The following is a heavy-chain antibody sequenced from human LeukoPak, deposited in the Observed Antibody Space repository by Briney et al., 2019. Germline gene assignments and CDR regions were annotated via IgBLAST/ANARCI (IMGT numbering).Heavy chain of an antibody. CDR2: ISVSGNT. CDR3: AKAPVTTCSGAYCYPFDY. V-gene: IGHV3-23*01. Sequence: QSGRSLRLSCAASGFTFSSFALHWVRQGPGKGLEWVSAISVSGNTYHADSVKGRFTISRDSSKNTLYLQMNSLRAGDAAVYYCAKAPVTTCSGAYCYPFDYWSQGTLVTVSS. D-gene: IGHD2-15*01. CDR1: GFTFSSFA. J-gene: IGHJ4*02.